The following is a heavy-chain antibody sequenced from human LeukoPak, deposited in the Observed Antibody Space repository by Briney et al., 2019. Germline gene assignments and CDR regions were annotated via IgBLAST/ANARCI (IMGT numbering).Heavy chain of an antibody. J-gene: IGHJ4*02. CDR2: ISSSNNYI. CDR1: GFTFSSYS. Sequence: GGSLRLSCAASGFTFSSYSMNWVRQAPGKGLEWVSFISSSNNYIYYADSVKGRFTISRDNAKNSLYLQMNSLRDEETAVYYCARGMYYFGSGGFDYWGQGTLVTVSS. D-gene: IGHD3-10*01. V-gene: IGHV3-21*01. CDR3: ARGMYYFGSGGFDY.